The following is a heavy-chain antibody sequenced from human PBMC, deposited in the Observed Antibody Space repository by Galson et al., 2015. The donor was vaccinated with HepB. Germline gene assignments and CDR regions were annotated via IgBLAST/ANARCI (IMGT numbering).Heavy chain of an antibody. CDR1: GFTFSSYA. CDR3: VRDPADTSAFDI. D-gene: IGHD2-15*01. V-gene: IGHV3-30*04. CDR2: ISYDGSNK. J-gene: IGHJ3*02. Sequence: SLRLSCAASGFTFSSYAMHWVRQAPGKGLEWVAVISYDGSNKYYADSVKGRFTISRDNSKNTLYLQMNSLRAEDTAVYYCVRDPADTSAFDIRGQGTMVTVSS.